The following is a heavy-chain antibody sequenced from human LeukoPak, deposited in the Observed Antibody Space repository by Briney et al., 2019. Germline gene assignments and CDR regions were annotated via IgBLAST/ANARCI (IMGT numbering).Heavy chain of an antibody. Sequence: SETLSLXCTVSGGSISSYYWSWSRQPAGKGLEWIGRIYTSGSTNYNPSLKSRVTMSVDTSKNQFSLKLSSVTAADTAVYYCARGVVVVAATLYNWFDPWGQGTLVTVSS. V-gene: IGHV4-4*07. D-gene: IGHD2-15*01. CDR2: IYTSGST. CDR1: GGSISSYY. J-gene: IGHJ5*02. CDR3: ARGVVVVAATLYNWFDP.